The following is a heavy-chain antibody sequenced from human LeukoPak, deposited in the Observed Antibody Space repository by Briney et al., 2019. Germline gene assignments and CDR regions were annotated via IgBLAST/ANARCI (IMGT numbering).Heavy chain of an antibody. Sequence: PSQTLSLTCTASGGSISSGSYYWSWIRQPAGKGLEWIGRIYTSGSTNYNPSLKSRVTISVDTSKNQFSLKLSSVTAADTAVYYCARENYYDSSGYLNFDYWGQGTLVTVSS. D-gene: IGHD3-22*01. CDR1: GGSISSGSYY. CDR2: IYTSGST. J-gene: IGHJ4*02. CDR3: ARENYYDSSGYLNFDY. V-gene: IGHV4-61*02.